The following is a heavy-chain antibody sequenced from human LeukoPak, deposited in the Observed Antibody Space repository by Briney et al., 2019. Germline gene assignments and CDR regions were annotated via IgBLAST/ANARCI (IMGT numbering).Heavy chain of an antibody. CDR2: ISGGGGRT. D-gene: IGHD1-1*01. J-gene: IGHJ4*02. CDR3: AKFRGSERTVIDC. Sequence: GGSLRLSCAASGFTFSSYAMSWVRQAPGKGLESVSTISGGGGRTWYADSVKGRFTISRDNSKNTVEVQLNSLRAEDTAVYYCAKFRGSERTVIDCWGQGTLVTVSS. V-gene: IGHV3-23*01. CDR1: GFTFSSYA.